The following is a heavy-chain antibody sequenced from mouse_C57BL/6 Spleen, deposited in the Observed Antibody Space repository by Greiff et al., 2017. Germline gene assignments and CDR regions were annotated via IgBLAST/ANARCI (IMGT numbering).Heavy chain of an antibody. D-gene: IGHD3-2*02. CDR1: GYTFTSYW. CDR2: INPSNGGT. J-gene: IGHJ3*01. Sequence: VQLQQPGTELVKPGASVKLSCKASGYTFTSYWMHWVKQRPGQGLEWIGNINPSNGGTNYNEKFKSKATLTVDKSSSTAYLQLSSLTSDDSAVYYSARDSSGWRFAYWGQGTLVTVSA. CDR3: ARDSSGWRFAY. V-gene: IGHV1-53*01.